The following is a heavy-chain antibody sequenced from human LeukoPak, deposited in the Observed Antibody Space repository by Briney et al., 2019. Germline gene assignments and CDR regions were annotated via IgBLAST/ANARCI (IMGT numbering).Heavy chain of an antibody. J-gene: IGHJ6*03. CDR2: INHGGST. V-gene: IGHV4-34*01. Sequence: SETLSLTCAVYGGSFSGYYWSWIRQPPGKGLEWIGEINHGGSTNHNPSLKSRVTISLDTSKNQFSLKLRSVTAADTAVYFCARHGYTYDYGSAYYYYYMDVWGKGTPVTVSS. CDR3: ARHGYTYDYGSAYYYYYMDV. D-gene: IGHD5-18*01. CDR1: GGSFSGYY.